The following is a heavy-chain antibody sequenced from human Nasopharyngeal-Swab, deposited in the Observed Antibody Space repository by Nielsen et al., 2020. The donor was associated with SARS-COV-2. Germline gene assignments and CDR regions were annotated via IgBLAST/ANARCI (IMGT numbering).Heavy chain of an antibody. CDR2: INHSGST. V-gene: IGHV4-34*01. D-gene: IGHD2-15*01. J-gene: IGHJ4*02. Sequence: SETLSLTCAVYGGSLSGYYWSWIRQPPGKGLEWIGEINHSGSTNYNPSLKSRVTISVDTSKNQFSLKLSSVTAADTAVYYCARGLRILYCSGGSCYSGFDYWGQGTLVTVSS. CDR3: ARGLRILYCSGGSCYSGFDY. CDR1: GGSLSGYY.